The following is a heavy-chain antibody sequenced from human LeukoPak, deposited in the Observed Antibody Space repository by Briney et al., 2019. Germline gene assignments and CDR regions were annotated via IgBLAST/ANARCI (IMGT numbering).Heavy chain of an antibody. CDR2: MNPNSGNT. CDR3: ARGRGSGWGYYYYYGMDV. D-gene: IGHD6-19*01. J-gene: IGHJ6*02. Sequence: GASVKVSCKASGYTFTSYDINWVRQATGQGLEWVGWMNPNSGNTGYAQKFQGRVTMTRNTSISTAYMELSSLRSEDTAVYYCARGRGSGWGYYYYYGMDVWGQGTTVTVSS. CDR1: GYTFTSYD. V-gene: IGHV1-8*01.